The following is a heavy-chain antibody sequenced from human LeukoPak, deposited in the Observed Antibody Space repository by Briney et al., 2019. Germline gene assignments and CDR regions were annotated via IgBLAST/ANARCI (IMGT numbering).Heavy chain of an antibody. J-gene: IGHJ4*02. CDR2: ISYDGSNK. CDR3: ARDIEQLRGFDY. D-gene: IGHD6-13*01. V-gene: IGHV3-30-3*01. Sequence: AGGSLRLSCAASGFTFSSYSMHWVRQAPGKGLEWVAVISYDGSNKYYADSVKGRFTISRDNSKNTLYLQMNSLRAEDTAVYYCARDIEQLRGFDYWGQGTLVTVSS. CDR1: GFTFSSYS.